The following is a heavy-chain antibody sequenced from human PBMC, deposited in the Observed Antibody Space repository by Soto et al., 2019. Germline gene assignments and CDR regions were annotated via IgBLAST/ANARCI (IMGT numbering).Heavy chain of an antibody. CDR1: GFTFSSYG. D-gene: IGHD6-13*01. CDR2: IWYDGSNK. J-gene: IGHJ6*02. CDR3: ARDKAAAGYHYYYCGMDV. V-gene: IGHV3-33*01. Sequence: QVQLVESGGGVVQPGRSLRLSCAASGFTFSSYGMHWVRQAPGKGLEWVAVIWYDGSNKYYADSVKGRFTISRDNSKNTLYLQMNSVRAEDTAVYYCARDKAAAGYHYYYCGMDVWGQGTTVTVSS.